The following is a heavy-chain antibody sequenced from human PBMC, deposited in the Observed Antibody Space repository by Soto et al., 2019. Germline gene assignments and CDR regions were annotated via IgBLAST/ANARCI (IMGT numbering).Heavy chain of an antibody. CDR3: ARDGGVPGYSYGDFDY. Sequence: SETLSLTCTVSGGSISSYYWSWIRQPPGKGLEWIGYIYYSGSTNYNPSLKSRVTISVDTSKNQFSLKLSSVTAADTAVYYCARDGGVPGYSYGDFDYWGQGTLVTVSS. V-gene: IGHV4-59*01. D-gene: IGHD5-18*01. J-gene: IGHJ4*02. CDR2: IYYSGST. CDR1: GGSISSYY.